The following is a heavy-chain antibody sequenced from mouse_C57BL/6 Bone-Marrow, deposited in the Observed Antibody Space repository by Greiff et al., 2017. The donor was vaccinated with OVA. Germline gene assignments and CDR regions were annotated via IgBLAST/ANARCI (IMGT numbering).Heavy chain of an antibody. CDR2: IAPSDSYI. CDR1: GYTFTNSW. Sequence: QVQLQQSGAELVRPGTSVQLSCKASGYTFTNSWMHWVKQRPGQGLEWIGVIAPSDSYINYNQKFKGRATLTVDTSSSTAYMHLSSLTSEDSAVYYCAHYGSRLYLHYWGQGTSLTVSS. CDR3: AHYGSRLYLHY. D-gene: IGHD1-1*01. V-gene: IGHV1-59*01. J-gene: IGHJ2*02.